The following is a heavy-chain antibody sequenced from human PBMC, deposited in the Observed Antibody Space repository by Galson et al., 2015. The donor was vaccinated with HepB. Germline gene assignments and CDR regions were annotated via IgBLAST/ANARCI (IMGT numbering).Heavy chain of an antibody. V-gene: IGHV3-53*01. CDR1: GFTVSSNY. J-gene: IGHJ3*02. D-gene: IGHD2-2*01. CDR2: IYSGGST. CDR3: ASRGIVVVPAALSFAFDI. Sequence: SLRLSCAASGFTVSSNYMSWVRQAPGKGLEWVSVIYSGGSTYYADSVKGRFTISRDNSKNTLYLQMNSLRAEDTAVYYCASRGIVVVPAALSFAFDIWGQGTMVTVSS.